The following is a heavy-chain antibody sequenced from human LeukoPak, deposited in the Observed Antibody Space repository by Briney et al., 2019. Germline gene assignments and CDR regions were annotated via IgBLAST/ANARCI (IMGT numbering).Heavy chain of an antibody. Sequence: PSETLSLTCTVSGGSISDAAYYWSWIRQHPGEGLKWIGYIYYSGSTSYNPSLKSRVTISVDTSKNQFSLKLTSVTAADTAVYYCARDIVGALYWGQGTLVTVSS. CDR3: ARDIVGALY. J-gene: IGHJ4*02. D-gene: IGHD1-26*01. CDR1: GGSISDAAYY. V-gene: IGHV4-31*03. CDR2: IYYSGST.